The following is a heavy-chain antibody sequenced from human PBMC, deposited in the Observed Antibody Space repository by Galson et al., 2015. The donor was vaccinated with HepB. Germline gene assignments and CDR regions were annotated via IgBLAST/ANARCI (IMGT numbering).Heavy chain of an antibody. Sequence: SVKVSCKASGFTFTSSAVQWVRQARGQRLEWIGWIVVGSGNTNYAQKFQERVTITRDMSTSTAYMELSSLRSEDTAVYYCAADGGRDYVPFDYWGQGTLVTVSS. V-gene: IGHV1-58*01. J-gene: IGHJ4*02. CDR2: IVVGSGNT. CDR1: GFTFTSSA. CDR3: AADGGRDYVPFDY. D-gene: IGHD4-17*01.